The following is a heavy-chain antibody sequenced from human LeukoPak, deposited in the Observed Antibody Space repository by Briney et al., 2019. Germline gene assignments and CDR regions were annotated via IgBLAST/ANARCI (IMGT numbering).Heavy chain of an antibody. V-gene: IGHV1-3*01. Sequence: GASVTVSCKASGYTLTSHAIHWVRQGPGQRLEWMGWINLGNGDTKYSQRFQGRVAITRDTSASTAYMDLSSLRYEDTAVYYCATSEESRWGQGTLVTVSS. CDR1: GYTLTSHA. CDR2: INLGNGDT. D-gene: IGHD2-2*01. J-gene: IGHJ4*02. CDR3: ATSEESR.